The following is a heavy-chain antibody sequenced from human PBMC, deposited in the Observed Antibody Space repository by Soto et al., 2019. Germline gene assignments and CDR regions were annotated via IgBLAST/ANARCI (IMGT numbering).Heavy chain of an antibody. D-gene: IGHD2-2*01. CDR3: AEGVVPGYYFDY. CDR1: GGSFSGYY. J-gene: IGHJ4*02. Sequence: QVQLQQWGAGLLKPSETLSLTCAVYGGSFSGYYWSWIRQPPGKGLEWIGEINHSGSTNYNPSLMSRVTISVDTSKNQFSLKLSSVTAADTAVYYCAEGVVPGYYFDYWGQGTLVTVSS. CDR2: INHSGST. V-gene: IGHV4-34*01.